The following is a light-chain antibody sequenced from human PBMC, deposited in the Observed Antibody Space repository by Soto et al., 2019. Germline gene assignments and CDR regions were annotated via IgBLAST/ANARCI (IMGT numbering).Light chain of an antibody. J-gene: IGKJ4*01. CDR1: QSVSSY. CDR3: EQRSNGPPLT. Sequence: EIVLTQSPATLSLSPGERATLSCRASQSVSSYLAWYQQKPGQAPRLLIYDASNRATGIPARFIGSGSGTAFTLTISSLEPEDFAVYYCEQRSNGPPLTVGGGTKVEIK. CDR2: DAS. V-gene: IGKV3-11*01.